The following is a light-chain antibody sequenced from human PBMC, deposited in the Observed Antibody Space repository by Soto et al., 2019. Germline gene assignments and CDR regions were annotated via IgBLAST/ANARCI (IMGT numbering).Light chain of an antibody. CDR1: QSVNQK. J-gene: IGKJ5*01. CDR2: VAS. V-gene: IGKV3-15*01. Sequence: EIGFTQSPATLSVSPGERATLSCRASQSVNQKLGWYQQKPGQAPRLLIYVASYRATGIPARFSGSGSGTEYTLTISNLQAEDFAVYYCQQFNNWPHTFGQGTRLEI. CDR3: QQFNNWPHT.